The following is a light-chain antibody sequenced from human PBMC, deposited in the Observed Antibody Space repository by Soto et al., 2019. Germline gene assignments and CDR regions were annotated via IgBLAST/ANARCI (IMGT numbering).Light chain of an antibody. Sequence: DIQMTQSSSTPSASVGARVTITCRVSQSISSWLAWYQQKPGKAPKLLIYEASSLESWVPSRFSGSGSGTEFTLTIKSLQPDDFATYYCQQYMSYPLTFGGGTKVDIK. CDR2: EAS. V-gene: IGKV1-5*03. CDR1: QSISSW. J-gene: IGKJ4*01. CDR3: QQYMSYPLT.